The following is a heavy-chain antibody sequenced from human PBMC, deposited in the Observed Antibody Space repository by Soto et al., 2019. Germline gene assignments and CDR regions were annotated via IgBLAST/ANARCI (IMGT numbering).Heavy chain of an antibody. J-gene: IGHJ6*02. D-gene: IGHD2-2*01. CDR2: INPSGGST. CDR3: ARVNIVVVPAARLPGGHYGMDV. V-gene: IGHV1-46*01. Sequence: ASVKVSCKASGYTFTSYYMHWVRQAPGQGLEWMGIINPSGGSTSYAQKFQGRVTMTRDTSTSTVYMELSSLRSEDTAVYYCARVNIVVVPAARLPGGHYGMDVWG. CDR1: GYTFTSYY.